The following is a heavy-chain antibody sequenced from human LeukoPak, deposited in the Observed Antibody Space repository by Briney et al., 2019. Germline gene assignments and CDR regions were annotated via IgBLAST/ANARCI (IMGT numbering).Heavy chain of an antibody. D-gene: IGHD4-17*01. CDR2: IIPIFGTA. CDR1: GGTFSSYA. J-gene: IGHJ4*02. Sequence: SVKVSCKASGGTFSSYAISWVRQAPGQGLEWMGRIIPIFGTANYAQKFQGRVTITADKSTSTAYMELSSLRSEDTAVYYCARDRPVTTGGGFGYWGQGTLVTVSS. CDR3: ARDRPVTTGGGFGY. V-gene: IGHV1-69*06.